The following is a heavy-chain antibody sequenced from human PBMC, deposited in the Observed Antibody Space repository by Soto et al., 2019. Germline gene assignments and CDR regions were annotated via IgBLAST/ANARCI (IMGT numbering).Heavy chain of an antibody. Sequence: GGSLRLSCAASGFTFSNYEMTWVRQAPGKGLECISFIGRSGSPIFYAVSVNGRFTISRDNAKNSLYLQMDSLRTEDTAVYYCATGAGHQVVHFDSWGQGTLVTVSS. V-gene: IGHV3-48*03. D-gene: IGHD2-15*01. CDR1: GFTFSNYE. CDR2: IGRSGSPI. J-gene: IGHJ4*02. CDR3: ATGAGHQVVHFDS.